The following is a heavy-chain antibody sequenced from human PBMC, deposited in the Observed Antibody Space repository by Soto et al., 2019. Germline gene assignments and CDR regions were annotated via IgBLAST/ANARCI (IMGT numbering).Heavy chain of an antibody. V-gene: IGHV3-53*01. J-gene: IGHJ3*02. Sequence: GGSLRLSCAASGFPVSSNYMSWVRQARGKGLEWVSVIYSGGSTYYADSVKGRFTISRDNSKNTLYLQMNSLRAEDTAVYYCARGISNFDAFDIWGQGTMVTVSS. CDR2: IYSGGST. CDR3: ARGISNFDAFDI. D-gene: IGHD4-4*01. CDR1: GFPVSSNY.